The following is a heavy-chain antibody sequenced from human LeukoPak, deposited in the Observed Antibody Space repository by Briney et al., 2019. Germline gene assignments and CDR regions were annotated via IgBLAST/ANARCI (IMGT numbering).Heavy chain of an antibody. CDR2: IRYSWST. Sequence: SETLPLTCNIAGGSISSNTDFWGVIRGPPGKGLEWVWSIRYSWSTYYNPFLKSRVTISVDTSKNQFSLNLSSLTAADTAVYYCATSDTVSTYNWFDPWGQGTLVTVS. J-gene: IGHJ5*02. CDR3: ATSDTVSTYNWFDP. V-gene: IGHV4-39*01. D-gene: IGHD5/OR15-5a*01. CDR1: GGSISSNTDF.